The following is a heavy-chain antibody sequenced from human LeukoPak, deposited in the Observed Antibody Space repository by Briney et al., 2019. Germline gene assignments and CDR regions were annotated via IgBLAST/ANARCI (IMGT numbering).Heavy chain of an antibody. CDR1: GFTFSDYY. V-gene: IGHV3-11*01. CDR2: ISSSGSTI. CDR3: ATGYCSGGSCYPFDY. Sequence: GGSLRLSCAASGFTFSDYYMSWTRQAPGKGLEWVSYISSSGSTIYYADSVKGRFTISRDNAKNSLYLQMNSLRAEDTAVYYCATGYCSGGSCYPFDYWGQGTLVTVSS. J-gene: IGHJ4*02. D-gene: IGHD2-15*01.